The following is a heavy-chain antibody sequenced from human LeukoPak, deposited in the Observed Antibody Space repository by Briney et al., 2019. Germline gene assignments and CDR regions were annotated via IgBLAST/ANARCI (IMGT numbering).Heavy chain of an antibody. J-gene: IGHJ4*02. CDR3: ARGRGSLDY. Sequence: GGSLRLSCAASGFTFGSYWMTWVRQAPGKGPEWVANINQDGSEKYYVDSVKGRFTISRDNAKNSLYLQMNSLRAEDTALYHCARGRGSLDYWGQGTLVTVSS. CDR1: GFTFGSYW. CDR2: INQDGSEK. V-gene: IGHV3-7*01. D-gene: IGHD3-10*01.